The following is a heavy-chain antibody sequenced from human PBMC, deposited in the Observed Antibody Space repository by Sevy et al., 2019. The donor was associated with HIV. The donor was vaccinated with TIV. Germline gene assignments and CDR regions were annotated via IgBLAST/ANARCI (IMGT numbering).Heavy chain of an antibody. CDR2: FDPEDGDPEDGKT. V-gene: IGHV1-24*01. CDR1: GYTLAKFS. D-gene: IGHD3-22*01. CDR3: ATTKDYYDSSGYPFDY. Sequence: ASVKVSCKVSGYTLAKFSIHWVRQAPGKGLEWMRSFDPEDGDPEDGKTIYAQKFLGRVTMTEDTSTDTAYMELSSLRSDDTAVYFYATTKDYYDSSGYPFDYWGQGTLVTVSS. J-gene: IGHJ4*02.